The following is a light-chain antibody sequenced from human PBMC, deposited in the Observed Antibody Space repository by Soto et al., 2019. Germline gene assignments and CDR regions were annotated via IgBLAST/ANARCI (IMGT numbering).Light chain of an antibody. CDR1: SSNIGSKT. J-gene: IGLJ3*02. V-gene: IGLV1-44*01. CDR2: SNN. Sequence: QSVLTQPRSASGTPGQRVTISCSGSSSNIGSKTVNWYQQLPGTAPKLLIYSNNQRPSGVPDRFSGSKSGTSASLAISGLQSEDEADYYCAAWDDSLNGWVFGGGTKLTVL. CDR3: AAWDDSLNGWV.